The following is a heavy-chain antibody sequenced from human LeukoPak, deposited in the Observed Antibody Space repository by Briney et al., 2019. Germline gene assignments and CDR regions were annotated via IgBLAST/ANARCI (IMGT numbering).Heavy chain of an antibody. CDR2: ISTGETT. CDR1: GFTVSSNY. D-gene: IGHD6-19*01. CDR3: AKDSEQWLVRSTTADY. Sequence: SGGSLRLSWAASGFTVSSNYMSWVRQAGGKGREWVSLISTGETTSYADSVKGRFTISRDNSKNTLYLQMNSLRAEDTAVYYCAKDSEQWLVRSTTADYWGQGTLVTVSS. V-gene: IGHV3-53*01. J-gene: IGHJ4*02.